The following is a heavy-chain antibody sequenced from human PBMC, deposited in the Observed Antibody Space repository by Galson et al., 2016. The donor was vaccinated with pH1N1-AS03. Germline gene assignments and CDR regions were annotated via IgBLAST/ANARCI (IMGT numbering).Heavy chain of an antibody. CDR1: GDSISSNNYF. CDR2: LSSLGTA. D-gene: IGHD3-16*01. J-gene: IGHJ4*02. Sequence: TLSLTCSVSGDSISSNNYFWSWIRQPAGKGLEWIGRLSSLGTANCNPSLESRVSISVDASKNQFSLKLNSMTAADTAVYYCARDELWGRHDYLFHYWGQGALVTVSS. V-gene: IGHV4-61*02. CDR3: ARDELWGRHDYLFHY.